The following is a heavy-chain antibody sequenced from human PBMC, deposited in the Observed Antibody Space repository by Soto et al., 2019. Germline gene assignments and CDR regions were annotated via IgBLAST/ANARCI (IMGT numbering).Heavy chain of an antibody. Sequence: GGSLRLSCAASGFPFTNYWMNWVRQTPGKGLMWVSRISPDGSDVGYADSVEGRFTVSRDNAKNTLYPQMHSLRAEDTAMYYCACWGHIVPVAPSDFDRWRQGTLVTVA. V-gene: IGHV3-74*01. CDR1: GFPFTNYW. CDR3: ACWGHIVPVAPSDFDR. J-gene: IGHJ4*02. D-gene: IGHD2-8*02. CDR2: ISPDGSDV.